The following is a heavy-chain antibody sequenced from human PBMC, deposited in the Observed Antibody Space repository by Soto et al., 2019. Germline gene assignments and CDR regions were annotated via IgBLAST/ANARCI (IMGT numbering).Heavy chain of an antibody. J-gene: IGHJ3*02. CDR3: ATRYCTNGVCPRGGDAFDI. D-gene: IGHD2-8*01. V-gene: IGHV5-51*01. Sequence: PGESLKISCKGSGYSFTSYWIGWVRQMPGKGLEWMGIIYPGDSDTRYSPSFQGQVTISADKSISTAYLQWSSLKASDTAMYYCATRYCTNGVCPRGGDAFDIWGQGTMVTVSS. CDR1: GYSFTSYW. CDR2: IYPGDSDT.